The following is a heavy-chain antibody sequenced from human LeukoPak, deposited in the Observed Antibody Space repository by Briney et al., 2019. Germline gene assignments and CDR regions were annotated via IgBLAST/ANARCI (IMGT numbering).Heavy chain of an antibody. Sequence: SETLSLTCTVSGGSISSSSYYWSWIRQPPGKGLEWIGYIYYSGSTNYNPSLKSRVTISVDTSKNQFSLKLSSVTATDTAVYYCAREYSNYLNNWFEPGGEGTLVTVS. CDR1: GGSISSSSYY. CDR2: IYYSGST. J-gene: IGHJ5*02. CDR3: AREYSNYLNNWFEP. V-gene: IGHV4-61*01. D-gene: IGHD4-11*01.